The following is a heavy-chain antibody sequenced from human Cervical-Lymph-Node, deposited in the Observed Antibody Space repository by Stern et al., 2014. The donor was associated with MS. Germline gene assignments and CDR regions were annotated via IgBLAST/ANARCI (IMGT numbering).Heavy chain of an antibody. CDR2: INSDGRST. J-gene: IGHJ4*02. D-gene: IGHD6-13*01. V-gene: IGHV3-74*02. Sequence: VHLVESGGGLVQPGGSLRLSCAASGFTFSSSWMHWVRHAPGQGLVWVSRINSDGRSTSYADSVKGRFTISRDNAKNTLYLQMNSLRAEDTAVYYCARVPLSSSSRWGQGTLVTVSS. CDR1: GFTFSSSW. CDR3: ARVPLSSSSR.